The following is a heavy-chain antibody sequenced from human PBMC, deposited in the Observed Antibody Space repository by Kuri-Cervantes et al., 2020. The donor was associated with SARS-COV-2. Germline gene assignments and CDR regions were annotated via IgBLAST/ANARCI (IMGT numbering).Heavy chain of an antibody. J-gene: IGHJ6*02. CDR1: GFTFGDYA. Sequence: GGSLRLSCTASGFTFGDYAMSWVRQAPGKGLEWVGFIRSKAYGGTTEYAASVKGRFTISRDDSKSIAYLQMNSLKTEDTAVYYCTRDAIIYIVVVPAAPDYYYYGMDVCGQGTTVTVSS. V-gene: IGHV3-49*04. CDR3: TRDAIIYIVVVPAAPDYYYYGMDV. CDR2: IRSKAYGGTT. D-gene: IGHD2-2*01.